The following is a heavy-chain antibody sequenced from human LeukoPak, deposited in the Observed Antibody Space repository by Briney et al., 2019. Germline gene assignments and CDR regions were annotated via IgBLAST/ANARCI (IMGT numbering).Heavy chain of an antibody. Sequence: GGSLRLSCAASGFTFSPHYMDWVRQSPGQGLEWVGLIRNKANGYTTVYAASVKGRFTNSRDDSKNSVYLQMDSLKTEDTVVYYCGDLGSAGTDHWGQGTLVTVSS. CDR3: GDLGSAGTDH. CDR1: GFTFSPHY. D-gene: IGHD3-10*01. V-gene: IGHV3-72*01. J-gene: IGHJ4*02. CDR2: IRNKANGYTT.